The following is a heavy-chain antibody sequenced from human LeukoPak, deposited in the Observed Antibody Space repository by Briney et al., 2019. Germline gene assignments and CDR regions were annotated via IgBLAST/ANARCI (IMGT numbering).Heavy chain of an antibody. Sequence: SETLSLTCAVSGGSISSYYWSWIQQPPGKGLEWIGSFYYSGSTNYNPSLKSRVTISVDTSKNHFSLKLSSVTAADTAVYYCARGPGGYSYGYYFDYWGQGTLVTVSS. J-gene: IGHJ4*02. V-gene: IGHV4-59*01. CDR2: FYYSGST. D-gene: IGHD5-18*01. CDR3: ARGPGGYSYGYYFDY. CDR1: GGSISSYY.